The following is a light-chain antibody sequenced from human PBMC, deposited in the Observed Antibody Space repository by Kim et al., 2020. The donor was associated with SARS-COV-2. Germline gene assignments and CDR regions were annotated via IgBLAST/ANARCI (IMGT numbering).Light chain of an antibody. CDR3: QQYYKWPPLT. CDR2: GAS. CDR1: QSVSTS. J-gene: IGKJ4*01. Sequence: EVIMTQSPAILSVSPRERATLSCRASQSVSTSVAWYQHKPGQAPRLLIHGASSRAADVPARFSASGSGTDFTLTISSLQSEDFAVYFCQQYYKWPPLTFGGGTKLEI. V-gene: IGKV3-15*01.